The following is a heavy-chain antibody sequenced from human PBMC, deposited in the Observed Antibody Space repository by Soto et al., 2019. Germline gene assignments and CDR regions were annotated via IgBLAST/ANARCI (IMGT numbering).Heavy chain of an antibody. CDR2: ISPYSGNT. Sequence: HVQLGQSGDEVRKPGSSVKVSFKASGYIFVNYVIAWVRQAPGQGLEWMGWISPYSGNTHYASKVQGRLTMTTYTSSSTDYMDRVSLTSDDTAVDYCAVVDNYVTHTPQDVWGQVTTVTVSS. J-gene: IGHJ6*02. D-gene: IGHD3-16*01. CDR1: GYIFVNYV. CDR3: AVVDNYVTHTPQDV. V-gene: IGHV1-18*01.